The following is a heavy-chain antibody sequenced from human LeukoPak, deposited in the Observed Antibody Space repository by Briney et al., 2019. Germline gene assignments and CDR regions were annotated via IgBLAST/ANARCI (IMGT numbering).Heavy chain of an antibody. V-gene: IGHV4-38-2*02. CDR1: GYSISSAYY. D-gene: IGHD3-9*01. J-gene: IGHJ4*02. CDR3: ARLDPEGYFDY. CDR2: IHHSGTT. Sequence: SETLSLTCTVSGYSISSAYYWSWIRQPPGKGQDWIATIHHSGTTYYSPSLQSRVTISVDTSKNQFSLKLNSVTAADTAVYYCARLDPEGYFDYWGQGTLVTVSS.